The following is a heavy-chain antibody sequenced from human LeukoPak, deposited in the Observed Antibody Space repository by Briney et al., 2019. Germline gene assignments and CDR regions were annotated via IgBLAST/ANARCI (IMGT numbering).Heavy chain of an antibody. J-gene: IGHJ4*02. D-gene: IGHD6-13*01. V-gene: IGHV4-34*01. CDR3: ARGPYSSSWYQIYYFDY. CDR1: GFTFSSYA. CDR2: INHSGST. Sequence: SGGSLRLSCAASGFTFSSYAMSWVRQPPGKGLEWIGEINHSGSTNYDPSLKSRVTISVDTSKNQFSLKLSSVTAADTAVYYCARGPYSSSWYQIYYFDYWGQGTLVTVSS.